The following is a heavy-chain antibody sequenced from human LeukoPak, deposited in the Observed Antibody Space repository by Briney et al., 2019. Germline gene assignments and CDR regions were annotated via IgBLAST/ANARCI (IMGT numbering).Heavy chain of an antibody. CDR1: GYTFTSYA. Sequence: GASVKVSCKASGYTFTSYAMHWVRQAPGQRLEWMGWINAGNGNTKYSQKFQGRVTITRDTSASTAYMELSSLRSEDTAVYYCAREGDTYYYGSGSSTYAFDIWGQGTMVTVSS. J-gene: IGHJ3*02. CDR2: INAGNGNT. V-gene: IGHV1-3*01. CDR3: AREGDTYYYGSGSSTYAFDI. D-gene: IGHD3-10*01.